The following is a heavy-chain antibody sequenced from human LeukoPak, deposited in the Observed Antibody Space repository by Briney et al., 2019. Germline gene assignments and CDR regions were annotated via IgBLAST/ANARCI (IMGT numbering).Heavy chain of an antibody. Sequence: SETLSLTCTVSGGSISSDYWSWIRQPPGKGLEWIGYIYYSGSTNYNPSLKSRVTISVDTSKNQFSLKLSSVTAADTAVYYCARLPFYDSSGYWGQGTLVTVSS. V-gene: IGHV4-59*08. J-gene: IGHJ4*02. D-gene: IGHD3-22*01. CDR2: IYYSGST. CDR3: ARLPFYDSSGY. CDR1: GGSISSDY.